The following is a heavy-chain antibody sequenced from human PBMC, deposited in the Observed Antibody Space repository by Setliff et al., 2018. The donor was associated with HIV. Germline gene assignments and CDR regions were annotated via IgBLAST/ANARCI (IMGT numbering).Heavy chain of an antibody. CDR3: ARGVEMATINDAFDI. V-gene: IGHV1-69*13. Sequence: SVKVSCKASGGTFRNYALSWVRQAPGQGLEWMGGIIPMPGTANYAQKFQGRVTITADESTSTAYMELSSLRSEDTAVYYCARGVEMATINDAFDIWGQGTMVTVSS. D-gene: IGHD5-12*01. CDR1: GGTFRNYA. CDR2: IIPMPGTA. J-gene: IGHJ3*02.